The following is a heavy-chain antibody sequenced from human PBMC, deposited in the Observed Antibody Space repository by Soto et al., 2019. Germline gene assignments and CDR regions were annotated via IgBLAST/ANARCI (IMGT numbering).Heavy chain of an antibody. CDR3: ARELLSSGYDSTPGY. V-gene: IGHV3-74*01. CDR1: GFTFSSYW. D-gene: IGHD3-22*01. CDR2: INSDGSST. Sequence: GGSLRLSCAASGFTFSSYWMHWVRQAPGKGLVWVSRINSDGSSTSYADSVKGRFTISRDNAKNTLYLQMNSLRAEDTAVYYCARELLSSGYDSTPGYWGQGTLVTVSS. J-gene: IGHJ4*02.